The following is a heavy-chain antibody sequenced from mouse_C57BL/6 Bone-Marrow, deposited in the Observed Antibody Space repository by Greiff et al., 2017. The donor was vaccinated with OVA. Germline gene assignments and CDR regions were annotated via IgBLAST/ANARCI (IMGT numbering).Heavy chain of an antibody. Sequence: EVQRVESGGGLVQPKGSLKLSCAASGFTFNTYAMHWVRQAPGKGLEWVARIRSKSSNYATYYADSVKDRFTISRDDSQSMLYLQMNNLKTEDTAMYYCVREDYYGSSYEAMDYWGQGTSVTVSS. CDR2: IRSKSSNYAT. D-gene: IGHD1-1*01. J-gene: IGHJ4*01. CDR1: GFTFNTYA. CDR3: VREDYYGSSYEAMDY. V-gene: IGHV10-3*01.